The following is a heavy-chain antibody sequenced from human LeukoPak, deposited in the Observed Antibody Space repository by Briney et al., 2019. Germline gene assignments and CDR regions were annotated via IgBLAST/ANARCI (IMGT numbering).Heavy chain of an antibody. CDR1: GFTFSNYC. V-gene: IGHV3-74*01. CDR2: ICPGGTIT. CDR3: VRDFRSADY. Sequence: GGSLRVSCTASGFTFSNYCMHWVRQTPGKGLIWVSRICPGGTITNYADSVKGRFTISRDDAKNMMFLQMNSLRADDTAVNYCVRDFRSADYWGQGILVTVSS. J-gene: IGHJ4*02.